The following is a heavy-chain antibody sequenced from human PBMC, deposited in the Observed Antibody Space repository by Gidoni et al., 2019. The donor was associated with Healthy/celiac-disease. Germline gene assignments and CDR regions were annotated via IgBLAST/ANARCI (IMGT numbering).Heavy chain of an antibody. CDR1: GGSISSSSYY. Sequence: QLQLQESGPGLVKPSETLSLTCTFPGGSISSSSYYWGWIRQPPGKGLEWIGSIYYSGSTYYNPSLKSRVTISVDTSKNQFSLKLSSVTAADTAVYYCARQDIVASDYWGQGTLVTVSS. V-gene: IGHV4-39*01. CDR3: ARQDIVASDY. CDR2: IYYSGST. J-gene: IGHJ4*02. D-gene: IGHD2-15*01.